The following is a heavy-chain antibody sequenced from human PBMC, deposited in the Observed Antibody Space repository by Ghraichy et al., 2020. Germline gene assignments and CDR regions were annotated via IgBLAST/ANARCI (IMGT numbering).Heavy chain of an antibody. CDR3: AREGSSGSDAFDI. CDR2: IIPIFGTA. J-gene: IGHJ3*02. D-gene: IGHD6-19*01. Sequence: SVNVSCKASGGTFSSYAISWVRQAPGQGLEWMGGIIPIFGTANYAQKFQGRVTITADESTSTAYMELSSLRSEDTAVYYCAREGSSGSDAFDIWGQGTMVTVSS. V-gene: IGHV1-69*13. CDR1: GGTFSSYA.